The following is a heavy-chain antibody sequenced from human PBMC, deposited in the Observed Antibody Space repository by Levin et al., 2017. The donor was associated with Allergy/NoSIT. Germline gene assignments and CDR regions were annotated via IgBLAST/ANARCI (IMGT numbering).Heavy chain of an antibody. CDR2: ISHSGRST. CDR1: GITFSTFSTYT. Sequence: GESLKISCVASGITFSTFSTYTMGWVRQAPEKGLEWVSTISHSGRSTYYTDSVKGRFTISRDNSKNTLYLQMNSLRHEDTALYHCAKSLQDRADVYHSTAYNAWGQGIQVTVSS. CDR3: AKSLQDRADVYHSTAYNA. D-gene: IGHD3-16*01. V-gene: IGHV3-23*01. J-gene: IGHJ5*02.